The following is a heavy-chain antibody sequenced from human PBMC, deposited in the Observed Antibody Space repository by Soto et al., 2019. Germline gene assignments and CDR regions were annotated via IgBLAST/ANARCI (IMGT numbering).Heavy chain of an antibody. CDR2: MNPNSGNT. Sequence: QVQLVQSGAEVKKPGASVKVSCKASGYTFTSYNVNWARQATGQGLEWMGWMNPNSGNTGYAQKFQGRVTRTRNTSISTAYMEVSSLRSEDTAVYYGARASSGYGFDAFDMWGQGTMVTVSS. CDR3: ARASSGYGFDAFDM. V-gene: IGHV1-8*01. J-gene: IGHJ3*02. CDR1: GYTFTSYN. D-gene: IGHD5-12*01.